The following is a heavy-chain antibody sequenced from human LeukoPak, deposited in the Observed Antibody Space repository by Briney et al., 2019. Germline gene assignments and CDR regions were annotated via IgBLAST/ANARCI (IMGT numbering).Heavy chain of an antibody. Sequence: PGESLKISCKGSGYSLTSYWIGWVRQMPGKGLEWMGIIYPGDSDTRYSPSFQGQVTISADKSISTAYLQWSSLKASDTAMYYCARSITMIVVVDSSLAFDIWGQGTMVTVSS. V-gene: IGHV5-51*01. CDR2: IYPGDSDT. CDR1: GYSLTSYW. CDR3: ARSITMIVVVDSSLAFDI. D-gene: IGHD3-22*01. J-gene: IGHJ3*02.